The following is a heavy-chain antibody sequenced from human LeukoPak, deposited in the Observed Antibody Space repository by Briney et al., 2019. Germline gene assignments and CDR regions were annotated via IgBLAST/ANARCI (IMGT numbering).Heavy chain of an antibody. CDR2: IYYSGST. CDR3: ARGRWGPFDY. CDR1: GGSLSSYY. J-gene: IGHJ4*02. V-gene: IGHV4-59*01. D-gene: IGHD7-27*01. Sequence: PSETLSLTCTVSGGSLSSYYWSWIRQPPGKGLEWIGYIYYSGSTNYNPSLKSRVIISVDTSKNQFSLKLSSVAAADTAVYYCARGRWGPFDYWGQGTMVTVS.